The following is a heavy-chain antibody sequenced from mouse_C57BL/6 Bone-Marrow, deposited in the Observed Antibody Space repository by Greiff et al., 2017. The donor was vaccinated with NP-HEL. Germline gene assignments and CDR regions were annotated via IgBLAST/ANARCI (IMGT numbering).Heavy chain of an antibody. D-gene: IGHD1-1*01. CDR2: ISNGGGST. CDR3: ARKGITPFAY. V-gene: IGHV5-12*01. CDR1: GFTFSDYY. Sequence: EVMLVESGGGLVQPGGSLKLSCAASGFTFSDYYMYWVRQTPEKRLEWVAYISNGGGSTYYPDTVKGRFTISRDNAKNTLYLQMSRLKSEDTAMYYCARKGITPFAYWGQGTLVTVSA. J-gene: IGHJ3*01.